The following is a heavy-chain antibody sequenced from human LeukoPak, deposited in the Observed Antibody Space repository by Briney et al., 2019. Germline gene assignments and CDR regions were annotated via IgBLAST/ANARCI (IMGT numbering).Heavy chain of an antibody. CDR3: ARGSDFVWGSYRPYFDY. J-gene: IGHJ4*02. D-gene: IGHD3-16*02. CDR1: GFTFSSYE. Sequence: PGGSLRLSCAASGFTFSSYEMNWVRQAPGKGLEWVSSADSVKGRFTISRDNAKSSLSLQMNSLTDEDTAVYYCARGSDFVWGSYRPYFDYWGQGTLVTVSS. V-gene: IGHV3-48*03.